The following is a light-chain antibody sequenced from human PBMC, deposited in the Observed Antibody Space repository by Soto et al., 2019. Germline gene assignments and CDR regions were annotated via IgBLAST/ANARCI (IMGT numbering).Light chain of an antibody. CDR2: LGS. CDR3: MQALQTPPT. Sequence: DIVMTQSPLSLPVTPGEPASISCRSSQSLLHSNGYNFLDWYLQKPGQSPQLLIYLGSNRASGVPDRFSGSGSGTDFTLKISRVEAEDVWVYYCMQALQTPPTCGQGTKVEIQ. CDR1: QSLLHSNGYNF. V-gene: IGKV2-28*01. J-gene: IGKJ1*01.